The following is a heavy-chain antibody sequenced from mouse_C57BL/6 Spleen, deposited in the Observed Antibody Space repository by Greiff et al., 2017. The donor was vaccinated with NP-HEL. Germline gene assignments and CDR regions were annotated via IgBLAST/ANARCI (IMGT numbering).Heavy chain of an antibody. CDR1: GFTFSSYA. V-gene: IGHV5-4*01. Sequence: EVQRVESGGGLVKPGGSLKLSCAASGFTFSSYAMSWVRQTPEKRLEWVATISDGGSYTYYPDNVKGRFTISRDNAKNNLYLQMSHLKSEDTAKDYCARDRGDQAWFAYWGQGTLVTVSA. CDR2: ISDGGSYT. D-gene: IGHD3-1*01. J-gene: IGHJ3*01. CDR3: ARDRGDQAWFAY.